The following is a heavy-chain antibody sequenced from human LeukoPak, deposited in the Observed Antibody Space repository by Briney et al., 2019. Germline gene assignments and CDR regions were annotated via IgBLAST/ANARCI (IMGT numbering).Heavy chain of an antibody. J-gene: IGHJ3*02. Sequence: GGSLRLSCATSGFIFNYYAMSWVRQAPGKGLEWVSGISGSDGSTYYADSVKGRFSISRDNSEKTLFLQMNSLRAEDTAVYYCAKSGYSSGWFRAFDIWGQGTLVTVSS. CDR3: AKSGYSSGWFRAFDI. CDR2: ISGSDGST. CDR1: GFIFNYYA. D-gene: IGHD6-19*01. V-gene: IGHV3-23*01.